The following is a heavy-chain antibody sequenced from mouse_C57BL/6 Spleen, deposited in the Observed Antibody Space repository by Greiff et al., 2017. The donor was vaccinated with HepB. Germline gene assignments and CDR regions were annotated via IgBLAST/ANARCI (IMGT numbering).Heavy chain of an antibody. CDR1: GFTFSDAW. Sequence: EVHLVESGGGLVQPGGSMKLSCAASGFTFSDAWMDWVRQSPEKGLEWVAEIRNKANNHATYYAESVKGRFTISRDDSKSSVYLQMNSLRAEDTGIYYCTRGYYYGSSHTPGYFDYWGQGTTLTVSS. J-gene: IGHJ2*01. CDR2: IRNKANNHAT. D-gene: IGHD1-1*01. CDR3: TRGYYYGSSHTPGYFDY. V-gene: IGHV6-6*01.